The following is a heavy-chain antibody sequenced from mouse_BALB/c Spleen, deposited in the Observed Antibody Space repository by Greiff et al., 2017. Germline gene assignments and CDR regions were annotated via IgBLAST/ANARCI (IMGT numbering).Heavy chain of an antibody. Sequence: EVQLVESGGGLVKPGGSLKLSCAASGFTFSSYAMSWVRQTPEKRLEWVASISSGGSTYYPDSVKGRFTISRDNARNILYLQMSSLRSEDTAMYYCARGITTATGAMDYWGQGTSVTVSS. CDR3: ARGITTATGAMDY. CDR2: ISSGGST. V-gene: IGHV5-6-5*01. CDR1: GFTFSSYA. J-gene: IGHJ4*01. D-gene: IGHD1-2*01.